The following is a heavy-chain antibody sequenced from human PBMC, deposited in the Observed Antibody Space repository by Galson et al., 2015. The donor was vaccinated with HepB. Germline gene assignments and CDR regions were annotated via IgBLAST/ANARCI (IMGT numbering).Heavy chain of an antibody. CDR1: GFTFSSFG. D-gene: IGHD2-15*01. Sequence: SLRLSCAASGFTFSSFGMNWVRQAPGKGLEWVSSISSSSSYIYYADSLKDRFTISRDNAKKSLYLQMNSLRVEDTAVYYCVRDPGYCTGGTCYKYLDSWGQGTRGTVSS. CDR2: ISSSSSYI. V-gene: IGHV3-21*01. J-gene: IGHJ4*02. CDR3: VRDPGYCTGGTCYKYLDS.